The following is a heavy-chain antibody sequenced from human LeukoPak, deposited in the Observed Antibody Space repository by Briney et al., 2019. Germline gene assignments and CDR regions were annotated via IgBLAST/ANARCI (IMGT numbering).Heavy chain of an antibody. J-gene: IGHJ5*02. D-gene: IGHD5-12*01. CDR3: ATSGYSGYDP. Sequence: GASVKVSGKVSGYALTELSMHWVRQAPGKGLEWMGGFDPEDGETIYAQKFQGRVTMTEDTSTDTAYMELSSLRSEDTAVYYCATSGYSGYDPWGQGTLVTVSS. CDR2: FDPEDGET. CDR1: GYALTELS. V-gene: IGHV1-24*01.